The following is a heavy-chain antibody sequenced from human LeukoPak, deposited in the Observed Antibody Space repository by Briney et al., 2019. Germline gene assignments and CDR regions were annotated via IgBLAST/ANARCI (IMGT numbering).Heavy chain of an antibody. Sequence: PGGSLRLSCAASGFTFSRNWMIWVRQAPGKRLEWVANINQDGSEKYYVDSVKGRFTISRDNAKNSLFLQMNSLRAEDTAVYYCARVGSGNFLGAFDTWGQGTMVTVSS. CDR3: ARVGSGNFLGAFDT. V-gene: IGHV3-7*03. D-gene: IGHD1-26*01. CDR1: GFTFSRNW. CDR2: INQDGSEK. J-gene: IGHJ3*02.